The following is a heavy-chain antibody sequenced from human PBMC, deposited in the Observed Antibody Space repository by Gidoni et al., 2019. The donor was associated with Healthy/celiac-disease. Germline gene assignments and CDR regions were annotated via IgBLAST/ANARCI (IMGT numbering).Heavy chain of an antibody. D-gene: IGHD3-3*01. Sequence: QVQLQESAPGLVKPSQTLSLNCTVTGGSISSGGYYWSWLRQHPWQGLDWIGYIYYSGSTYYNPSLKSRVTISVDTSKNQFSLKLSSVTAADTAVYYCARAKHTISLGYWGQGTLVTVSS. CDR1: GGSISSGGYY. CDR3: ARAKHTISLGY. CDR2: IYYSGST. J-gene: IGHJ4*02. V-gene: IGHV4-31*03.